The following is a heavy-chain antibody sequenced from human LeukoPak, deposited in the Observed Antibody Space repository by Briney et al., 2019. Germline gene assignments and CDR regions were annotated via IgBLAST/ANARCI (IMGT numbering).Heavy chain of an antibody. CDR3: ARGGRGGGITIFGVVPGRRVYYMDV. V-gene: IGHV1-46*01. Sequence: AAVKVSRKSSGYTFTSYYMHWVRQAPAQGLEWMGIINPSGGITSYAQKFKGRVTMTRNMSTSTGYMELSSLRSEDTAVYYCARGGRGGGITIFGVVPGRRVYYMDVWGKGTTVTVSS. CDR2: INPSGGIT. D-gene: IGHD3-3*01. J-gene: IGHJ6*03. CDR1: GYTFTSYY.